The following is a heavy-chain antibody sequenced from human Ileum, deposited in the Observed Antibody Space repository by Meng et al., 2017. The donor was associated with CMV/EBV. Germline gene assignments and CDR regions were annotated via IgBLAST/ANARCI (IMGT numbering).Heavy chain of an antibody. J-gene: IGHJ6*02. Sequence: GESLKISCAASGFTFSDYAMSWVRQAPGKGLEWVSSISGGGGSTDYADFVKGRFAISRDNSDNTLFLQVHSLRADDTAVYYCAKPGFEPGRTGGLYYYYYDMDVWGQGTTVTVSS. CDR1: GFTFSDYA. V-gene: IGHV3-23*01. CDR2: ISGGGGST. D-gene: IGHD1-1*01. CDR3: AKPGFEPGRTGGLYYYYYDMDV.